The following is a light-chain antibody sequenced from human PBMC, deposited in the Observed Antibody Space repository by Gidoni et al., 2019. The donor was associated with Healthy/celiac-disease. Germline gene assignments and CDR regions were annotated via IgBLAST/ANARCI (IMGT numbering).Light chain of an antibody. CDR2: KSS. J-gene: IGKJ1*01. Sequence: DIQMTQSPSTLSASVGDRVTITCRASQRISSWLAWYQRKPGKDPKLLIYKSSSLVSGVPSRFSGSGSVTEFTLSISSMQPDDLATYYCKQYNSYWAFGQGTKVEIK. CDR1: QRISSW. V-gene: IGKV1-5*03. CDR3: KQYNSYWA.